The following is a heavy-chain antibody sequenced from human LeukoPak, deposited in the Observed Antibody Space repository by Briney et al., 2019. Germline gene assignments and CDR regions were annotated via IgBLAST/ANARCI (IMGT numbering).Heavy chain of an antibody. CDR3: AKDYRWTQTKY. CDR2: ISSSGST. J-gene: IGHJ1*01. Sequence: PSQTLSLTCTVSGDSISSGDYYWSWIRQPAGKGLEWIGRISSSGSTNYNPSLKSRVTMSVDTSKNQFSLKLNSVTAADTAVYYCAKDYRWTQTKYGGQGTLVTV. V-gene: IGHV4-61*02. CDR1: GDSISSGDYY. D-gene: IGHD1-14*01.